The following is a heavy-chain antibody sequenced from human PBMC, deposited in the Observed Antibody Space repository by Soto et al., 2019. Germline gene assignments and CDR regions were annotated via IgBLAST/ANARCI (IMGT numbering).Heavy chain of an antibody. CDR2: INSDGSST. D-gene: IGHD3-10*01. CDR1: GFTFSSHW. J-gene: IGHJ4*02. CDR3: ARGGSGTYLLDY. V-gene: IGHV3-74*01. Sequence: EVQLVESGGGLVQPGGSLRLSCAASGFTFSSHWLHWVRQAPRKGLVWVSRINSDGSSTNYADSVKGQFTISRDNAKNTVYLQVNSLRAEDTAVYYCARGGSGTYLLDYWGQGTLVTVSS.